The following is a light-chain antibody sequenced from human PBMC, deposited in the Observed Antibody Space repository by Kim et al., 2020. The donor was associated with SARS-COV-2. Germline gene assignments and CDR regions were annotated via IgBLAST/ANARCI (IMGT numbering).Light chain of an antibody. CDR2: AAS. J-gene: IGKJ1*01. Sequence: DIQMTQSPSSLSASVGDRVTITCRASQIISSFLNRYQQKAGQAPKLLIYAASSLQSGVPSRFSGSGSGTDFTLTISSLQPEDFATYYCQQSYTTPRTFGQGTKVDIK. V-gene: IGKV1-39*01. CDR1: QIISSF. CDR3: QQSYTTPRT.